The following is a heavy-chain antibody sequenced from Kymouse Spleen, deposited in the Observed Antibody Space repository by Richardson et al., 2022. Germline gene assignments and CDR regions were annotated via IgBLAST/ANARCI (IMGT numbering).Heavy chain of an antibody. V-gene: IGHV3-30*18. J-gene: IGHJ4*02,IGHJ5*02. CDR2: ISYDGSNK. CDR1: GFTFSSYG. Sequence: QVQLVESGGGVVQPGRSLRLSCAASGFTFSSYGMHWVRQAPGKGLEWVAVISYDGSNKYYADSVKGRFTISRDNSKNTLYLQMNSLRAEDTAVYYCAKDPITMVRGVIIPRGQGTLVTVSS. D-gene: IGHD3-10*01. CDR3: AKDPITMVRGVIIP.